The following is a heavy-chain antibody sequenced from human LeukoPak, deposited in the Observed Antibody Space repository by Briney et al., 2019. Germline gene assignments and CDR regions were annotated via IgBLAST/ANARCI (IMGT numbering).Heavy chain of an antibody. CDR2: ISSSSIYI. CDR3: ARVGVTTPFDY. Sequence: MNWVRQAPGKGLEWVSSISSSSIYIYYADSVKGRFTISRDSAKSSLSLQMNSLRAEDTAVYYCARVGVTTPFDYWGQGTLVTVSS. V-gene: IGHV3-21*01. D-gene: IGHD4-17*01. J-gene: IGHJ4*02.